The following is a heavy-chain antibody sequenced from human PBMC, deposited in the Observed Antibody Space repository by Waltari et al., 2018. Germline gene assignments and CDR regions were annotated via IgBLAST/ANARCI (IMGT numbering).Heavy chain of an antibody. CDR1: GFMPRSHG. CDR3: ARDRSGSYFGENCFDY. Sequence: QVQLVESGGGVVQPGRSLRLSCAASGFMPRSHGMHWVRQAQGKGLEWVAVIWYDGSNKYYGDSVKGRFTISRDNSKNTVYLQMNSLRAEDTAVYYCARDRSGSYFGENCFDYWGQGTLVTVSS. J-gene: IGHJ4*02. V-gene: IGHV3-33*08. CDR2: IWYDGSNK. D-gene: IGHD1-26*01.